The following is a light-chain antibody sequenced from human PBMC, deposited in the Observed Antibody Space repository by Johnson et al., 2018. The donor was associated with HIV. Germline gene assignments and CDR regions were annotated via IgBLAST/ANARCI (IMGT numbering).Light chain of an antibody. V-gene: IGLV1-51*01. J-gene: IGLJ1*01. CDR3: GTWDNSLSTGAV. Sequence: PPSVSAAPGQKVTISCSGSSSNIGNNYVSWYQQLPGTAPKLLIYDNNKRPSGIPDRFPGSKSGTSATLGIAGLQTWDEADYYCGTWDNSLSTGAVFGTATKVTVL. CDR1: SSNIGNNY. CDR2: DNN.